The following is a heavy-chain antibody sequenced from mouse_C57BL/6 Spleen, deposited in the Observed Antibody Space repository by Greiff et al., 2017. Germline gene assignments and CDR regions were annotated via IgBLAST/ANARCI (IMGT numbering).Heavy chain of an antibody. D-gene: IGHD2-2*01. CDR1: GYTFTSYW. CDR3: ARYGYPYAMDY. CDR2: IYPGSGST. J-gene: IGHJ4*01. Sequence: VQLQQSGAELVKPGASVKMSCKASGYTFTSYWITWVKQRPGQGLEWIGDIYPGSGSTNYNEKFKSKATLTVDTSSSTAYMQLSSLTSEDSAVYYCARYGYPYAMDYWGQGTSVTVSS. V-gene: IGHV1-55*01.